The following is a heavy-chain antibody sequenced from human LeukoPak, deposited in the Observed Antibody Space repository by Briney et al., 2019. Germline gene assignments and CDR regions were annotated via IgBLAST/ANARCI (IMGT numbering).Heavy chain of an antibody. CDR2: IYYSGST. CDR3: AREAHCSGGSCYYADY. CDR1: GGSISSSSYY. D-gene: IGHD2-15*01. J-gene: IGHJ4*02. V-gene: IGHV4-39*07. Sequence: SETLSLTCTVSGGSISSSSYYWGWIRQPPGKGLEWIGSIYYSGSTYYNPSLKSRVTISVDTSKNQFSLKLSSVTAADTAVYYCAREAHCSGGSCYYADYWGQGNLVTVSS.